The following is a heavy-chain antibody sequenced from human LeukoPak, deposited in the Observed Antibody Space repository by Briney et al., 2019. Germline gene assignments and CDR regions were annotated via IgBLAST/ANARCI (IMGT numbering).Heavy chain of an antibody. CDR2: IYTSGST. D-gene: IGHD4-11*01. J-gene: IGHJ4*02. V-gene: IGHV4-61*02. Sequence: SQTLSLTSTVSGGSISSGSYYWSWIRQPAGKGLEWIGRIYTSGSTNYNPSLKSRVTISVDTSKNQFSLKLSSVTAADTAVYYCARSAKGAQYSSYWGQGTLVTVSS. CDR3: ARSAKGAQYSSY. CDR1: GGSISSGSYY.